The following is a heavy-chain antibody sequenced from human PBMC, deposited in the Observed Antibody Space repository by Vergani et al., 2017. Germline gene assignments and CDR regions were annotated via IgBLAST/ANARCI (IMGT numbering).Heavy chain of an antibody. V-gene: IGHV4-61*02. J-gene: IGHJ6*02. D-gene: IGHD6-13*01. CDR3: ARDPLYSTTWPFLLLDMDV. CDR2: FYTGGGT. CDR1: GGSISSGSYY. Sequence: QVQLQESGLGLVRPSQTLSLTCTVSGGSISSGSYYWSWFRQPAGKGLEWIGRFYTGGGTSYNPSLKSRVTISVDTSKNQFSLQLSSVTAADTAVYYCARDPLYSTTWPFLLLDMDVWGQGTTVTVSS.